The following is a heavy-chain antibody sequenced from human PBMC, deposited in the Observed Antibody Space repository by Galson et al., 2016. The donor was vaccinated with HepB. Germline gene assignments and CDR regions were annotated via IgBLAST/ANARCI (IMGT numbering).Heavy chain of an antibody. CDR2: IFYSGSS. V-gene: IGHV4-39*01. Sequence: SETLSLTCTVSGGSISSSTHYWGWIRQPPGKGLEWIGSIFYSGSSSYNPSLKSRVTISVDTSKNQFSLKLRSVTAADTAVYYRARGVTGTPYFDFWGQGAPVTVSS. D-gene: IGHD2-21*02. J-gene: IGHJ4*02. CDR3: ARGVTGTPYFDF. CDR1: GGSISSSTHY.